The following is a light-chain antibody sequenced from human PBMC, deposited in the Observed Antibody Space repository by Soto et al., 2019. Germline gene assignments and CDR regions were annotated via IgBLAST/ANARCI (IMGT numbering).Light chain of an antibody. CDR2: DAS. Sequence: DFQMTQSASALSASVGDRVTITCRASQNIRSRLAWFQQKPGKAPKILIYDASSLESGVPQRFSGSGSGTEFTLTISSLQTDDFSTYYCQQYHSYWTLAQGTKVDIK. CDR3: QQYHSYWT. J-gene: IGKJ1*01. V-gene: IGKV1-5*01. CDR1: QNIRSR.